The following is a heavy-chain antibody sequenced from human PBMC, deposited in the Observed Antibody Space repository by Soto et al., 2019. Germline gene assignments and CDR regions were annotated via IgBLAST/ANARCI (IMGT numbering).Heavy chain of an antibody. D-gene: IGHD3-10*01. V-gene: IGHV3-30*18. J-gene: IGHJ4*02. Sequence: QVQLVESGGGVVQPGRSLRLSCAASGFTFGDYIMHWVRQTPGKGLEWVAFISHDGHNKYYADSVKGRFPISRDNSENTLYLQMDSMRSEDTAVYYCAKDDEGGSDCDLNYWGQGTLVTVSS. CDR2: ISHDGHNK. CDR3: AKDDEGGSDCDLNY. CDR1: GFTFGDYI.